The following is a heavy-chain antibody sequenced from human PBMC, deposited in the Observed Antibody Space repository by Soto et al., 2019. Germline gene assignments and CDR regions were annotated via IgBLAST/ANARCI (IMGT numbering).Heavy chain of an antibody. J-gene: IGHJ6*03. D-gene: IGHD3-10*01. Sequence: EVLLVESGGGLVQPGGSLRLSCGASGFTFSSFVMYWVRQAPGKGLEYVSGISSDGDTTDYASSVKGRFTISRDNSKNTLYLQLGSLRPEDMAVYYCARDRGITIVRGLIGYYYYMDVWGEGTTVTVSS. CDR3: ARDRGITIVRGLIGYYYYMDV. CDR2: ISSDGDTT. CDR1: GFTFSSFV. V-gene: IGHV3-64*01.